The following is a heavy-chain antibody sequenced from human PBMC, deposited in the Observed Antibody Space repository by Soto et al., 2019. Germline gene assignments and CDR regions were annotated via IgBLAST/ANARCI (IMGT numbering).Heavy chain of an antibody. CDR1: GFTFDDYA. D-gene: IGHD3-3*01. CDR2: ISWNSGRI. Sequence: EVQLVESGGGLVQPGRSLRLSCAASGFTFDDYAIHWVRQAPGKGLELVSGISWNSGRIGYADSVRGRFTISRDNAKNSLYLQMNSLRAEDTAFYYCATDQPPYYDVTGKKHYYYSLQLRGQGTAVIISS. CDR3: ATDQPPYYDVTGKKHYYYSLQL. V-gene: IGHV3-9*01. J-gene: IGHJ6*02.